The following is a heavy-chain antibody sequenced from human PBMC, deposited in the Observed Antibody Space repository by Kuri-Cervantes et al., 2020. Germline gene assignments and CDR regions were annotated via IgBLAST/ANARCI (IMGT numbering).Heavy chain of an antibody. D-gene: IGHD4-17*01. J-gene: IGHJ4*02. CDR2: ISSSSSYI. Sequence: GGSLRLSCAASGFIFSSYTMNWVRQAPGKGLEWVSSISSSSSYIYYADSLKGRFTISRDNAKNSLYLQINSLRAEDTAVYYCARDYFGDYYFDYWGQGTLVTVSS. V-gene: IGHV3-21*01. CDR3: ARDYFGDYYFDY. CDR1: GFIFSSYT.